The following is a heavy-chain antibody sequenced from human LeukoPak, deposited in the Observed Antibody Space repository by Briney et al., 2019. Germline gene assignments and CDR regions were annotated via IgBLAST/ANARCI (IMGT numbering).Heavy chain of an antibody. CDR3: ASRYGDYFPFDY. CDR2: ISYDGSNK. CDR1: GFTFSSYA. D-gene: IGHD4-17*01. V-gene: IGHV3-30*04. Sequence: GGSLRLSCAASGFTFSSYAMHWVRQAPGKGLEWVAVISYDGSNKYYADSVKGRFTISRDNSKNTRYLQMNSLRAEDTAVYYCASRYGDYFPFDYWGQGTLVTVSS. J-gene: IGHJ4*02.